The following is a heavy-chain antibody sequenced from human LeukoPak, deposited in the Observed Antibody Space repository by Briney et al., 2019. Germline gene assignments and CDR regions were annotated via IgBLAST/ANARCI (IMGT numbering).Heavy chain of an antibody. CDR2: INPTSGDT. D-gene: IGHD5-12*01. V-gene: IGHV1-2*02. CDR3: ARDPRGTYDY. CDR1: GYTFTAAYN. J-gene: IGHJ4*02. Sequence: ASLKVSCKTSGYTFTAAYNIHWLRQAPGQGPEFMGWINPTSGDTRYAQKFQGRDTVTRDTVISTAYMELSSLTSDDTAVYYCARDPRGTYDYWGQGTLVTVSS.